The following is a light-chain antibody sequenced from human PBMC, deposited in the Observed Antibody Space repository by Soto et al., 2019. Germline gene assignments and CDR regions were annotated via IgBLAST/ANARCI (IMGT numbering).Light chain of an antibody. CDR1: QSVGTF. J-gene: IGKJ4*01. CDR2: DAS. V-gene: IGKV3-11*01. Sequence: EVGLTQSPATLSMSPGERATVSCRTSQSVGTFLAWYQQKPVQAPRLLIYDASNRATGVPARFSGSGSGTDFTLTISSLEPEDFAVYYCQQRSKWPPLTFGGGTKVEIK. CDR3: QQRSKWPPLT.